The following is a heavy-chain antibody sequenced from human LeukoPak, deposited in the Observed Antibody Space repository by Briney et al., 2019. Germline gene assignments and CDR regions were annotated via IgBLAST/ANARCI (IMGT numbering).Heavy chain of an antibody. CDR1: GYTFTSYD. D-gene: IGHD1-1*01. CDR2: MNPNSGNT. Sequence: ASVKVSCKASGYTFTSYDINWVRQATGQELEWMGWMNPNSGNTGYAQKFQGRVTMTRNTSISTAYMELSSLRSEDTAVYYCARRSLKKTTFDYWGQGTLVTVSS. CDR3: ARRSLKKTTFDY. J-gene: IGHJ4*02. V-gene: IGHV1-8*01.